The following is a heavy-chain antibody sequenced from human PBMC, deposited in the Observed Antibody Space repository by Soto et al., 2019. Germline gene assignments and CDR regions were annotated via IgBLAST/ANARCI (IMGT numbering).Heavy chain of an antibody. CDR3: AREYSYGYYYYYGMDV. Sequence: PGGSLSLSCAASGFPVSSNYMSWVRQAPGKGLEWVSVIYSGGSTYYADSVKGRFTISRDNSKNTLYLQMNSLRAEDTAVYYCAREYSYGYYYYYGMDVWGQGTTVTVSS. V-gene: IGHV3-66*01. J-gene: IGHJ6*02. CDR1: GFPVSSNY. D-gene: IGHD5-18*01. CDR2: IYSGGST.